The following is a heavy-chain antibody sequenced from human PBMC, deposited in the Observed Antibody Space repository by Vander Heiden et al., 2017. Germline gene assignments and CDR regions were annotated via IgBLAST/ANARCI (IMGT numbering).Heavy chain of an antibody. CDR2: INPNSGGT. CDR3: ARSSGWNYYYYYGMDV. D-gene: IGHD6-19*01. CDR1: GYTFTGYY. Sequence: QVQLVQSGAEVKKPGASVKVSCKASGYTFTGYYMHWVRQAPGQGLEWMGWINPNSGGTNYAQKLQGRVTMTRDTSISTAYMELSRLRSDETAVYYCARSSGWNYYYYYGMDVWGQGTTVTVSS. J-gene: IGHJ6*02. V-gene: IGHV1-2*02.